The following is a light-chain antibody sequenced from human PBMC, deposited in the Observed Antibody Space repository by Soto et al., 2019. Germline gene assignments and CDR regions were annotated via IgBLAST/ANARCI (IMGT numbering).Light chain of an antibody. CDR3: SSYTSSSTVV. CDR1: SSDVGGYNY. V-gene: IGLV2-14*01. J-gene: IGLJ2*01. Sequence: QSVRTQPASVSGSPGQSITISCTGTSSDVGGYNYVSWYQQHPGKAPKLMIYDVSNRPSGVSNRFSGSKSGNTASLTISGLQAEDEADYYCSSYTSSSTVVFGGGTKLTVL. CDR2: DVS.